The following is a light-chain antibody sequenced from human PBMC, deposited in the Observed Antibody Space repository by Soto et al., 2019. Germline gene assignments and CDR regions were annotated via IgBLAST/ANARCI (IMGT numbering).Light chain of an antibody. CDR3: QQRSNWPPIT. J-gene: IGKJ5*01. Sequence: VVVQSPGTRSLSPGYAATLSCRASQSVSNDYVAWVQQKPGQPPRLLLYGVYTRATGIPDTFSGSGSGTAFTLTISSLEPEDFPVYYCQQRSNWPPITFGQGTQLEIK. CDR1: QSVSNDY. CDR2: GVY. V-gene: IGKV3D-20*02.